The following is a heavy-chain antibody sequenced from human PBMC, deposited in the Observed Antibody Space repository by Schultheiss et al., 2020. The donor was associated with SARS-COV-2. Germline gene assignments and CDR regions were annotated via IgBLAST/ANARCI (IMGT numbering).Heavy chain of an antibody. CDR2: IYSGGST. D-gene: IGHD6-19*01. V-gene: IGHV3-53*01. Sequence: ETLSLTCAVYGGSFSDYHWSWIRQPPGKGLEWVSVIYSGGSTYYADSVKGRFTISRDNSKNTLYLQMNSLRAEDTAVYYCARDPDGSGWSWTDYWGQGTLVTVSS. CDR3: ARDPDGSGWSWTDY. CDR1: GGSFSDYH. J-gene: IGHJ4*02.